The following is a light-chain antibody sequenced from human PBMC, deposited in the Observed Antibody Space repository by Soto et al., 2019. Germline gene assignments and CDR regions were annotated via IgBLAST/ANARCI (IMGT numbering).Light chain of an antibody. CDR3: QQYNNWPRT. J-gene: IGKJ1*01. Sequence: EIVMTQSPATLSVSPGERATLSCRASQSISTNLAWYQQTPGQGPRLLIYGASTRATGIPARFSGSGSGTEFTLTISSLQFEDFAVYYCQQYNNWPRTFGQGTKVDIK. V-gene: IGKV3-15*01. CDR2: GAS. CDR1: QSISTN.